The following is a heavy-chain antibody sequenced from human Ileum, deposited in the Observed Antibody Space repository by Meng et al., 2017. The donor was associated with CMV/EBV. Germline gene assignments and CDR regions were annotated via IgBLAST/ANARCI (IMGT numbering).Heavy chain of an antibody. CDR1: GYSIRSGYY. J-gene: IGHJ1*01. CDR3: ARDGSSVETEYFHR. CDR2: IYHSGIT. Sequence: GSLRLSCTVSGYSIRSGYYWGWIRQSPGKGLEWIGSIYHSGITYYNSSLKNRVTISVDTSKNQFSLMLSSVTAADTAIYYCARDGSSVETEYFHRWGQGTLVTVSS. V-gene: IGHV4-38-2*02. D-gene: IGHD1-26*01.